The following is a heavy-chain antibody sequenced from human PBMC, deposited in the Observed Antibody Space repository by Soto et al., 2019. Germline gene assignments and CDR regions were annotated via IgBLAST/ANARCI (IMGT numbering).Heavy chain of an antibody. CDR2: IYYSGST. Sequence: QLQLQESGPGLVKPSETLSLTCTVSGGSISSSSYYWGWIRQPPGKGLEWIGSIYYSGSTYYNPSLKSRVTISVDTSKNQFSLKLSSVTAADTAVYYCARHVLWSGSFDYWGQGTLVTVSS. D-gene: IGHD3-3*01. V-gene: IGHV4-39*01. CDR1: GGSISSSSYY. CDR3: ARHVLWSGSFDY. J-gene: IGHJ4*02.